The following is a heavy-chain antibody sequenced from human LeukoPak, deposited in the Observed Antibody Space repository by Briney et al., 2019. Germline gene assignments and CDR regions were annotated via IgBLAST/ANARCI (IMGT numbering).Heavy chain of an antibody. CDR1: GGSISSSSHY. Sequence: SETLSLTCTVSGGSISSSSHYWVWLRQPPGKGLEWIGSMYYSGSTYYNPSLKSRVTISVDTSKNQFSLKLSSVTAADTAVYYCARANYYDSSGYSRGAFDIWGQGTMVTVSS. D-gene: IGHD3-22*01. J-gene: IGHJ3*02. CDR3: ARANYYDSSGYSRGAFDI. CDR2: MYYSGST. V-gene: IGHV4-39*07.